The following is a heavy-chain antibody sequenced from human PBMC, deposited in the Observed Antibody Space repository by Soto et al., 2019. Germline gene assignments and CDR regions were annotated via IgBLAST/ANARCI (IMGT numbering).Heavy chain of an antibody. J-gene: IGHJ5*02. D-gene: IGHD3-10*01. V-gene: IGHV4-34*01. CDR2: INHSGST. Sequence: QVQLQQWGAGLLKPSETLSLTCAVYGGSFGGYYWSWIRQPPGKGLERIGEINHSGSTNYNPSLKSRVTISVDTSKNQFSLKLSSVTAADTAVYYCARVPYYGSGSYYNGWFDPWGQGTLVTVSS. CDR1: GGSFGGYY. CDR3: ARVPYYGSGSYYNGWFDP.